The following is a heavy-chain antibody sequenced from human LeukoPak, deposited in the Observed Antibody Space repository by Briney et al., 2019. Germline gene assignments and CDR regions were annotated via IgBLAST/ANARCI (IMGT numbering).Heavy chain of an antibody. J-gene: IGHJ5*02. Sequence: ASEKVSCKASGYTFTSYDINWVRQATGQGLEWMGIINPSGGSTSYAQKFQGRVTMTRDMSTSTDYMELSSLGSEDTAVYYCARDNSVEDTAWWFDPWGQGTLVTVSS. CDR2: INPSGGST. V-gene: IGHV1-46*01. CDR3: ARDNSVEDTAWWFDP. D-gene: IGHD4-23*01. CDR1: GYTFTSYD.